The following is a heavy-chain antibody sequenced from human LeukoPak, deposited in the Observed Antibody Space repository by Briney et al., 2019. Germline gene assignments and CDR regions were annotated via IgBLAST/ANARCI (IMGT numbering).Heavy chain of an antibody. CDR3: ARDKGLGRYFDREGGAFDI. CDR2: INPNSGGT. Sequence: ASVKVSCKASGYTFTGYYMHWVRQAPGQGLEWRGWINPNSGGTNYAQKFQGRVTMTRDTSISTAYMELSRLRPDDTAVYYCARDKGLGRYFDREGGAFDIWGQGTMVTVSS. CDR1: GYTFTGYY. D-gene: IGHD3-9*01. J-gene: IGHJ3*02. V-gene: IGHV1-2*02.